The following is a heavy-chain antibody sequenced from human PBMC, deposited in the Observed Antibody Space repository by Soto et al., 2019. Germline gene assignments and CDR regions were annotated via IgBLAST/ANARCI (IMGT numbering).Heavy chain of an antibody. CDR3: ARDRYFYDSRGYYRTLDS. D-gene: IGHD3-22*01. Sequence: PETLSLTCTVSGGSFSNDYWTWIRQSPGKGLEWIGYIFHSGITDYNPSLQSRVTISIDTSRNHFSLNLTSVTAADTAVYYCARDRYFYDSRGYYRTLDSWGQGTLVTVSS. CDR1: GGSFSNDY. J-gene: IGHJ4*02. CDR2: IFHSGIT. V-gene: IGHV4-59*01.